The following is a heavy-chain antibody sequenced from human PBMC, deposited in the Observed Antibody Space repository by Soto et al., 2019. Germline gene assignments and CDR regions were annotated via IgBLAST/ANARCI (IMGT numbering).Heavy chain of an antibody. CDR2: IIPIFGTA. J-gene: IGHJ5*02. V-gene: IGHV1-69*13. D-gene: IGHD2-2*01. CDR3: ARESFQRYCSSTSCSSVSTGFDP. Sequence: GASVKVSCKASGATFSSYAISWVRQAPGQGLEWMGGIIPIFGTANYAQKFQGRVTITADESTSTAYMELSSLRSEDTAVYYCARESFQRYCSSTSCSSVSTGFDPWGQGTLVTVSS. CDR1: GATFSSYA.